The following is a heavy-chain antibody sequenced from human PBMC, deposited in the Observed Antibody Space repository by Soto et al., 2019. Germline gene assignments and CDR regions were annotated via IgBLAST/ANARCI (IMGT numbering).Heavy chain of an antibody. V-gene: IGHV3-64*02. J-gene: IGHJ4*02. CDR2: ISRSGDRT. CDR1: GFTFSSYN. CDR3: ARAPCSSGQCYYFDY. Sequence: EVQRVESGEGLVQPGASLRLSCAASGFTFSSYNIHWIRQAPGKGLEFVSAISRSGDRTYYADSVKGRFTITRDNSKNTVWLQMGSLRAEDMAVYYCARAPCSSGQCYYFDYWGRGALVSVSS. D-gene: IGHD2-15*01.